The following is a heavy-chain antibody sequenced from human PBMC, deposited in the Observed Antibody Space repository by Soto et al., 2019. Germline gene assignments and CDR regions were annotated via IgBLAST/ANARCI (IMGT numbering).Heavy chain of an antibody. V-gene: IGHV3-33*01. CDR3: ATTGPY. J-gene: IGHJ4*02. Sequence: QVQLVESGGGVVQPGRSLRLSCAASGLTFSSYGLHWFRQAPGKGLEWVAVIWFDGSNKFYADSVKGRFTISRDNSKNTVSLQMNSLRDEDSAAYYCATTGPYWGQGTLVTVSS. CDR1: GLTFSSYG. CDR2: IWFDGSNK.